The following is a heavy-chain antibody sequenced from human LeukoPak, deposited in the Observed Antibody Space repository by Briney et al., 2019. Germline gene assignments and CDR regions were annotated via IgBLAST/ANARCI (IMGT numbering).Heavy chain of an antibody. D-gene: IGHD3-9*01. J-gene: IGHJ4*02. CDR3: ARAEMDILTGYLDY. V-gene: IGHV1-2*02. CDR1: GYTFTGYY. Sequence: ASVKVSCKASGYTFTGYYMHWVRQAPGQGLEWMGWINPNSGGTNYAQKFQGRVTMTRDTSISTAYMELSRLRSDDTAVYYCARAEMDILTGYLDYWGQGILVTVSS. CDR2: INPNSGGT.